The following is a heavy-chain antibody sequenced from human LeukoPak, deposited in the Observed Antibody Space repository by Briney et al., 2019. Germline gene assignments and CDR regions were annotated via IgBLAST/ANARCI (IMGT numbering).Heavy chain of an antibody. D-gene: IGHD1-1*01. Sequence: GGSLRLSCAASGFTFSSYEMKWVLQPPGKGLEWVSSISSSGSTIYYAASVKGRFTISRDKGKNSLYLQMNSLRAEGTAVYYCASLRGYHFDYWGEGTLVTVSS. CDR2: ISSSGSTI. J-gene: IGHJ4*02. V-gene: IGHV3-48*03. CDR3: ASLRGYHFDY. CDR1: GFTFSSYE.